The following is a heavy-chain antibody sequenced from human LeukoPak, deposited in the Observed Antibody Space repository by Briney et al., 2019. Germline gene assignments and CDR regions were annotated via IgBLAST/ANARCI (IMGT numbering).Heavy chain of an antibody. CDR3: ARHRGCSGGTCYRYFDY. Sequence: PSETLSLTCTVSGGSISSNTYYWGWIRQPPGKGLEWIGSIYYSGSTYYNPSLKRRATISVDTSTNQFSLKLTSVTAADTAVYYCARHRGCSGGTCYRYFDYWGQGTLVTVSS. CDR1: GGSISSNTYY. J-gene: IGHJ4*02. V-gene: IGHV4-39*01. CDR2: IYYSGST. D-gene: IGHD2-15*01.